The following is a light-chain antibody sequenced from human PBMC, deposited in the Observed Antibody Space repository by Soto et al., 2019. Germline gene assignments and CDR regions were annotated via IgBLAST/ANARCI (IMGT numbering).Light chain of an antibody. CDR3: SSYTSSSTPCV. Sequence: QSVLTQPASVSGSPGQSITISCTGTSSDVGGYNYVSWYQQHPGKVPKLMIYEVSNRPSGVSNRFSGSKSGSTASLTISGLQPEDEADYYCSSYTSSSTPCVFGTGTKVTVL. V-gene: IGLV2-14*01. J-gene: IGLJ1*01. CDR2: EVS. CDR1: SSDVGGYNY.